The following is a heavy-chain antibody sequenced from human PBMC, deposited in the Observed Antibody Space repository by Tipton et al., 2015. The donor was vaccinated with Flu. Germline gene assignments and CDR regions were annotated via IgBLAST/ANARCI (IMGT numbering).Heavy chain of an antibody. J-gene: IGHJ4*02. CDR3: ARLSYYDVDLKNFYFDY. CDR1: GGPLSNYF. Sequence: TLSLTCSVSGGPLSNYFWSWIRQSPGKGLEWIGYIHHSGITSYNPSLKSRVSISVDTSKNQFSLRLSSVTAADTAVYYCARLSYYDVDLKNFYFDYWGQGALVTVSS. CDR2: IHHSGIT. V-gene: IGHV4-59*08. D-gene: IGHD3-10*02.